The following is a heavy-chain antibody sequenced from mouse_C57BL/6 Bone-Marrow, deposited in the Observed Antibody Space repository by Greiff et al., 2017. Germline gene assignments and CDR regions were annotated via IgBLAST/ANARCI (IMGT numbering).Heavy chain of an antibody. CDR2: ISSGSSTI. Sequence: EVKVEESGGGLVKPGGSLKLSCAASGFTFSDSGMHWVRQAPEKGLEWVAYISSGSSTIYYADTVQGRFTLSRDYAKNTLFLQMTSLRAEDTAMYYCARGDYWGQGTSVTVSS. CDR1: GFTFSDSG. V-gene: IGHV5-17*01. J-gene: IGHJ4*01. CDR3: ARGDY.